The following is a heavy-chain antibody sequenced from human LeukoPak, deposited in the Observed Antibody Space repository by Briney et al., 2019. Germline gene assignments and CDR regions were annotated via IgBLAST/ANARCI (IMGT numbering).Heavy chain of an antibody. J-gene: IGHJ6*03. CDR2: IIPIFGTA. D-gene: IGHD2-2*02. Sequence: SSVKVSCKASGGTFSSYAISWVRQAPGQGLEWMGGIIPIFGTANSAQKFQGRVTITADESTSTAYMELSSLRSEDTAVYYCARGPGYCSSTSCYNYYYYYYMDVWGKGTTVTVSS. CDR1: GGTFSSYA. V-gene: IGHV1-69*01. CDR3: ARGPGYCSSTSCYNYYYYYYMDV.